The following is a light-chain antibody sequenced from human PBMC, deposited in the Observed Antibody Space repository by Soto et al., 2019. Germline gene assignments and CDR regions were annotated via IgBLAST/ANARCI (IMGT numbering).Light chain of an antibody. J-gene: IGKJ1*01. V-gene: IGKV1-5*01. CDR2: DAS. CDR1: QSISSW. CDR3: QQYNSYTWT. Sequence: DIQMTQSPSTLSASVGDRVTITCRASQSISSWLAWYQQKPGKAPKLLIYDASSLESGVPSRFSGSGSGPEFTLTISSLQPDDFAPYYSQQYNSYTWTVGRATKVEIK.